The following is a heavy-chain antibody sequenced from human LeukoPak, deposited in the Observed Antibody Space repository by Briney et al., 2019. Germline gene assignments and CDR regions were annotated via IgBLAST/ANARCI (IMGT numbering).Heavy chain of an antibody. D-gene: IGHD4-23*01. CDR2: ISSSSNYI. V-gene: IGHV3-21*01. CDR1: GFTFNIYS. CDR3: VRSNGGNGDFDY. Sequence: GGSLRLSCAASGFTFNIYSMNWVRQAPGKGLEWVSSISSSSNYIYHADSVKGRFTISRDNAKNSLYLQMNSLRAEDTAVYYCVRSNGGNGDFDYWGQGTLVTVSS. J-gene: IGHJ4*02.